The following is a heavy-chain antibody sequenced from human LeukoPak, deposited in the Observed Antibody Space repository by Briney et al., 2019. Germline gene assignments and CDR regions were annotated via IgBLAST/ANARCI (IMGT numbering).Heavy chain of an antibody. CDR2: INPTYGST. D-gene: IGHD1-1*01. J-gene: IGHJ4*02. CDR3: ARDRGTWNDDGFDY. Sequence: ASVKVSCKASGYTFTNYYMHWVRQAPGQGPEWMGIINPTYGSTNYAQKFQGRVTMTRDTSTSTVYMELSSLRSEDTAVYYCARDRGTWNDDGFDYWGQGTLVTVSS. CDR1: GYTFTNYY. V-gene: IGHV1-46*01.